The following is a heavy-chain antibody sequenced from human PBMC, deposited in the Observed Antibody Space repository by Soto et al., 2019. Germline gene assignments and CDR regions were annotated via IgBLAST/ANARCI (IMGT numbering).Heavy chain of an antibody. CDR1: GGTFKNFN. CDR3: ARDETGDSYYYYYGMEV. D-gene: IGHD7-27*01. J-gene: IGHJ6*02. CDR2: IIPMFGTA. V-gene: IGHV1-69*01. Sequence: QVQLVQSGAEVKKPGSSVKVSCKASGGTFKNFNFNWVRQAPGQGLEWMGGIIPMFGTADYAQRFQGRVTITADDSTGTAYMELSSLRSEDTAVYYCARDETGDSYYYYYGMEVWGQGTTVTVSS.